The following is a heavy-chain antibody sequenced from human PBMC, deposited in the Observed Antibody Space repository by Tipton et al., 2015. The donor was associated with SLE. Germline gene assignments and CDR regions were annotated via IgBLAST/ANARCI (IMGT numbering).Heavy chain of an antibody. V-gene: IGHV4-59*08. CDR1: GDSISSYY. CDR3: LGSPTLFSYFDY. J-gene: IGHJ4*02. D-gene: IGHD1-26*01. Sequence: TLSLTCTVSGDSISSYYWSWIRQPPGKGLEWLGYISDTGSTSYNPSLKSRVTISVDTSKNQFSLNLNSVTSADTAVYFCLGSPTLFSYFDYWGQGTLVSVSS. CDR2: ISDTGST.